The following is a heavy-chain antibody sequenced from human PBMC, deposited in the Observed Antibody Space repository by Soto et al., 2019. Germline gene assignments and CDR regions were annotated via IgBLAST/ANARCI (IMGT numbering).Heavy chain of an antibody. CDR2: INSDGSST. CDR1: GFIFSSYW. Sequence: PGGSLRLSCAASGFIFSSYWMHWVRQAPGKGLVWVSRINSDGSSTSYADSAKGRFTISRDNAKNTLYLQMDSLRAEDTAVYYCARARELLWFGESMPLDVWGKGTTVTVSS. CDR3: ARARELLWFGESMPLDV. J-gene: IGHJ6*04. V-gene: IGHV3-74*01. D-gene: IGHD3-10*01.